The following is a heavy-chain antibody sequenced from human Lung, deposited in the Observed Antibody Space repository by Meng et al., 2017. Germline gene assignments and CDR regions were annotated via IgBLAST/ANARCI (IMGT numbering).Heavy chain of an antibody. Sequence: QVHPVQSGAEVRNPWASVKVSCKPSCYTFIRHGITWVRQAPGQGLEWMGWISVHNGNTNYAEKFQGRVTMTTDTSTNTAYMELRSLTSDDTAVYYCARDLKPEGIATEYLDYWGQGTLVTVSS. CDR3: ARDLKPEGIATEYLDY. V-gene: IGHV1-18*01. CDR1: CYTFIRHG. J-gene: IGHJ4*02. D-gene: IGHD1-26*01. CDR2: ISVHNGNT.